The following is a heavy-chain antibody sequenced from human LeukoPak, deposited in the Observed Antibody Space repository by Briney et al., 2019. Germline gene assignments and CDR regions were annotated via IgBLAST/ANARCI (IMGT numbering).Heavy chain of an antibody. Sequence: SETLSLTCTVAGGSMSSSSYYWGWIREPPLNGLDGIGSVYYSGSTYYNPSLKSRVTLSVDTSNNQFSPKLSSVTAADPAVYYCERSGTHLGFDYWGQGPLVTVSS. J-gene: IGHJ4*02. CDR2: VYYSGST. CDR3: ERSGTHLGFDY. CDR1: GGSMSSSSYY. D-gene: IGHD3-16*01. V-gene: IGHV4-39*01.